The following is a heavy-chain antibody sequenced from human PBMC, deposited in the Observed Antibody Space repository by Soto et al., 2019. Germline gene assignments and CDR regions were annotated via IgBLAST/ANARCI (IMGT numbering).Heavy chain of an antibody. J-gene: IGHJ1*01. CDR2: INQGGSQK. Sequence: EVQLVESGGGLVQPGGSLRLSCAGSGFRFSSSWMSWIRQAPGKGLEWVTHINQGGSQKYSVDSAKGRFTISRDNAKTSLHLQMNNLRAEDTATYYCASWADAADEDYFHHWGQGTLVTVSS. CDR1: GFRFSSSW. V-gene: IGHV3-7*03. D-gene: IGHD3-16*01. CDR3: ASWADAADEDYFHH.